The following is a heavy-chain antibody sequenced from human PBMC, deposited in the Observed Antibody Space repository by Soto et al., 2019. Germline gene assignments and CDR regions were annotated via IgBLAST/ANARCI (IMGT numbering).Heavy chain of an antibody. CDR1: RVTVSSNY. CDR2: IYSGGST. V-gene: IGHV3-53*01. J-gene: IGHJ6*02. Sequence: GSLTLSCAASRVTVSSNYMSWVRQSPGKGPEWVAVIYSGGSTYYDDSLKGRVTISRDTSKNKLYLQMNSLTAADTAVYYCARDRLAVARGYYYGMDVWGQGTTVTVSS. D-gene: IGHD6-19*01. CDR3: ARDRLAVARGYYYGMDV.